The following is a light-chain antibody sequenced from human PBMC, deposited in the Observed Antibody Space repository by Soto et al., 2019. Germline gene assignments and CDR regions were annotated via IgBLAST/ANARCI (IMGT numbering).Light chain of an antibody. J-gene: IGKJ1*01. CDR3: QQYGGSPWT. CDR2: GAS. Sequence: EIVLTQSPGTLSLSPGEIATLSCRASQSLSSNSLAWYQQKPGQAPRLLIYGASSRATGIPDRFSGGGSGTDFTLTISRLEPVDFAVYYCQQYGGSPWTFGQGTKVEIK. CDR1: QSLSSNS. V-gene: IGKV3-20*01.